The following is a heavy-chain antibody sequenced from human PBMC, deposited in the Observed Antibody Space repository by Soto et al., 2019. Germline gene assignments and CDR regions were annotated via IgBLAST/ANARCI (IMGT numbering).Heavy chain of an antibody. V-gene: IGHV4-31*03. CDR3: ARGSSIAGLYYGMDV. CDR1: GGSISSGGYY. Sequence: SETLSLTCTVSGGSISSGGYYWTWIRKHPGKGLEWIGYNYYSGITYYNPSLKSRVTISLDTSKNQFSLKLSSVTAADTAVYYCARGSSIAGLYYGMDVWGQGTTVTVSS. D-gene: IGHD6-6*01. CDR2: NYYSGIT. J-gene: IGHJ6*02.